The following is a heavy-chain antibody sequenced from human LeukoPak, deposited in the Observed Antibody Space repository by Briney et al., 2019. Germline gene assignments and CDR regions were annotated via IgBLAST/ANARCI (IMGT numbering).Heavy chain of an antibody. CDR2: ISSSSSTI. V-gene: IGHV3-48*01. Sequence: GGSLRLSCAASGFTFSTYSMNWVRQAPGKGLEWVSYISSSSSTIYYADSVKGRFTISRDNSKNTLYLQMNSLRAEDTAVYYCATDYLTMIRGVLDYWGQGTLVTVSS. CDR1: GFTFSTYS. D-gene: IGHD3-10*01. J-gene: IGHJ4*02. CDR3: ATDYLTMIRGVLDY.